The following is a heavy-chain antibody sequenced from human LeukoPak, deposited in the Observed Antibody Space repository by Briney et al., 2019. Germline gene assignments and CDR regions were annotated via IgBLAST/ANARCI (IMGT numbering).Heavy chain of an antibody. CDR3: SKDAEFNYDNSGYYRDSSFDY. CDR1: GFTFSNYG. V-gene: IGHV3-23*01. CDR2: ISSSGRYT. Sequence: GGSLRLSCAVSGFTFSNYGMSWVRQAPGKGLEWVSAISSSGRYTSYADSVKGRFTISRDNSKNTLYLQMNSLRAEDTAVYYCSKDAEFNYDNSGYYRDSSFDYWGQGTLVTVSS. D-gene: IGHD3-22*01. J-gene: IGHJ4*02.